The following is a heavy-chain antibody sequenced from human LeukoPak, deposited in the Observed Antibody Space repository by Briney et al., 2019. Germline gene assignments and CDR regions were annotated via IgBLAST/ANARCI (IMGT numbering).Heavy chain of an antibody. CDR2: ISSSGSTI. V-gene: IGHV3-48*03. J-gene: IGHJ4*02. Sequence: GGSLRLSCAASGFTFSSYEMNWVRQAPGKGLEWVSYISSSGSTIYYADSVKGRFTISRDNSKNTLYLQMNSLRAEDTAVYYCAKKPTIRGVITQPYYFDYWGQGTLVTVSS. CDR3: AKKPTIRGVITQPYYFDY. CDR1: GFTFSSYE. D-gene: IGHD3-10*01.